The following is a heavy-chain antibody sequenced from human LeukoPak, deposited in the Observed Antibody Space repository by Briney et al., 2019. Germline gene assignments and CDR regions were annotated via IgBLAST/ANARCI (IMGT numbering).Heavy chain of an antibody. D-gene: IGHD3-3*01. Sequence: QPGGSLRLSCAASGFTFSSYAMHWVRQAPGKGLEWVAVISYDGSNKYYADSVKGRFTISRDNSKNTLYLQMNSLRAEDTAVYYCAKHPQCSTFWSARRSYYGMDVWGQGTTVTVSS. CDR3: AKHPQCSTFWSARRSYYGMDV. J-gene: IGHJ6*02. CDR2: ISYDGSNK. CDR1: GFTFSSYA. V-gene: IGHV3-30-3*02.